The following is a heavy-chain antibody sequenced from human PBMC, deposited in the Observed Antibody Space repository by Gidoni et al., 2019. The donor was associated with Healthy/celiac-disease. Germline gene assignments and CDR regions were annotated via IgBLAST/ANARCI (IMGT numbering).Heavy chain of an antibody. CDR1: GFTFSSYG. V-gene: IGHV3-30*18. CDR3: AKAGSIVASTYYYYGMDV. J-gene: IGHJ6*02. CDR2: ISYDGSNN. D-gene: IGHD3-22*01. Sequence: QVQLVESGGGVVQPGRSLRLSCATSGFTFSSYGMHWVRQAPGKGLEWVAVISYDGSNNYYADSVKGRFTISRDNSKNTLYLQMNSLRAEDTAVYYCAKAGSIVASTYYYYGMDVWGQGTTVTVSS.